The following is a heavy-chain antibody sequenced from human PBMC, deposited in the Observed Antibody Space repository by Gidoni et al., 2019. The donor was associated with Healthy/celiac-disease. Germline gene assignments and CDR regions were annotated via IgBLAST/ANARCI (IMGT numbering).Heavy chain of an antibody. D-gene: IGHD2-2*01. J-gene: IGHJ4*02. CDR2: ISSSSSTI. Sequence: EVQLVESGGGLVQPGGSLRLSCAASGCTFSSYSMNWVRQAPGKGLEWVSYISSSSSTIYYADSVKGRFTISRDNAKNSLYLQMNSLRDEDTAVYYCARTDIVVVPAAMGEDYWGQGTLVTVSS. CDR1: GCTFSSYS. V-gene: IGHV3-48*02. CDR3: ARTDIVVVPAAMGEDY.